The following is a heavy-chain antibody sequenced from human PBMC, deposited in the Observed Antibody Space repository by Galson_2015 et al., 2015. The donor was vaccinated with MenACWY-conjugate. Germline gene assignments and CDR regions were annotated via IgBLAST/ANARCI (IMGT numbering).Heavy chain of an antibody. V-gene: IGHV4-39*01. D-gene: IGHD7-27*01. J-gene: IGHJ4*02. CDR3: ARIPTWGSSFGYFDY. Sequence: ETLSLTCTVSGASIYSDDHWWAWIRQPPGKGLEWIASIHHSETTHYSPSLKSRVSIFVDKSNNKFSLRLISVTAADTAVYYCARIPTWGSSFGYFDYWGQGILVAVSS. CDR1: GASIYSDDHW. CDR2: IHHSETT.